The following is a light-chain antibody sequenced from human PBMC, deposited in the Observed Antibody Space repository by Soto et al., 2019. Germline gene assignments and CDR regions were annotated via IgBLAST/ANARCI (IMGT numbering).Light chain of an antibody. J-gene: IGKJ2*01. CDR1: QSVSSN. CDR3: QQYSNWPRGMYT. Sequence: EIVMTQSPATLSVSPGERATLSCRASQSVSSNLAWYQHKPGQAPRLLIYAASTRAPGTPARFSGSGSGTEFTLTISSLQSEDFAVYYCQQYSNWPRGMYTFGQGTKLEIK. V-gene: IGKV3-15*01. CDR2: AAS.